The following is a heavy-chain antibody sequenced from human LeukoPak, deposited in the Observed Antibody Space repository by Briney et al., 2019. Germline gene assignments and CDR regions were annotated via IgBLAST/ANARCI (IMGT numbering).Heavy chain of an antibody. V-gene: IGHV1-18*01. CDR1: GYTFSSYG. CDR3: ARKASSSGWSYFDY. D-gene: IGHD6-19*01. J-gene: IGHJ4*02. Sequence: ASVKVSCKASGYTFSSYGITWVRQAPGQGLEWMGWISIVSNSNTYYAQKFQGRVTMTTDTSTCTAYMDLRSLRSDDTAVYFCARKASSSGWSYFDYWGQGTLVTVSS. CDR2: ISIVSNSNT.